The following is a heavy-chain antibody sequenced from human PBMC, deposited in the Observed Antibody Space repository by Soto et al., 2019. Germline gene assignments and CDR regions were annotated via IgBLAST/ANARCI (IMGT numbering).Heavy chain of an antibody. CDR1: GGSISSWSYY. CDR2: XDXXXXX. J-gene: IGHJ6*02. Sequence: PSETLSLTCTVSGGSISSWSYYWGWIRQPPGKGLEXXGXXDXXXXXYXXPSLQSRVTISVDTSKNHFSLKLSSVTAADTALYYCARRRTSYGLDVWGQGTTVTASS. V-gene: IGHV4-39*02. CDR3: ARRRTSYGLDV.